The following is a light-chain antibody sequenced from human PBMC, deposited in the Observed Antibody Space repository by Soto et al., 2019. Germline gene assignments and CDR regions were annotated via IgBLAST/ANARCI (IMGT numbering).Light chain of an antibody. J-gene: IGKJ1*01. V-gene: IGKV1-5*03. CDR3: QHYNSYSEA. CDR1: QTISSW. CDR2: KAS. Sequence: DIQMTQSPSTLSLSAGDRVTITCRASQTISSWLAWYQQRPGKAPKLLIYKASTLKSGVPSRFSGSGSGTEFTLTISSLQPDDVVTYYCQHYNSYSEAFGQGGKVDIK.